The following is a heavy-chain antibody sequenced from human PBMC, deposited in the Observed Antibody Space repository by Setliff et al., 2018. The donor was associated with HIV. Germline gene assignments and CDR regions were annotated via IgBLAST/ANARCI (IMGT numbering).Heavy chain of an antibody. CDR3: AREEISYYFDY. CDR2: ISSSGSTR. V-gene: IGHV3-48*03. J-gene: IGHJ4*02. Sequence: GESLKISCAASGFTFSSYEMNWVRQAPGKGLERVSYISSSGSTRYYAVSVKGRFTISRDNAKNSLYLQMNSLRAEDTAVYYCAREEISYYFDYWGQGTLVTVSS. CDR1: GFTFSSYE.